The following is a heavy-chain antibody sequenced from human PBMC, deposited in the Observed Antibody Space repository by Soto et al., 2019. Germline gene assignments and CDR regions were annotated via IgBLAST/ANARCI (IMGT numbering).Heavy chain of an antibody. Sequence: GESLKISCKGSGYSFTSYWISWVRQMPGKGLEWMGRIDPSDSYTNYSPSFQGHVTISADKSISTAYLQWSSLKASDTAMYYCASPVTIFRGVFAFDIWGQGTMVTVSS. V-gene: IGHV5-10-1*01. CDR1: GYSFTSYW. D-gene: IGHD3-9*01. CDR3: ASPVTIFRGVFAFDI. J-gene: IGHJ3*02. CDR2: IDPSDSYT.